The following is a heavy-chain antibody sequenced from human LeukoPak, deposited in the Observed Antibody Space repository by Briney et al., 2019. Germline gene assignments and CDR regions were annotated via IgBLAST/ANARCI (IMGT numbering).Heavy chain of an antibody. V-gene: IGHV4-39*07. J-gene: IGHJ4*02. Sequence: SETLSLTCTVSGGSISSSSYYWGWIRQPPGKGLEWIGSIYYSGSTYYDPSLKSRVTISVDTSKNQFSLKLSSVTAADTAVYYCARFHSSSWSLSTSGVFDYWGQGTLVTVSS. CDR1: GGSISSSSYY. CDR2: IYYSGST. CDR3: ARFHSSSWSLSTSGVFDY. D-gene: IGHD6-13*01.